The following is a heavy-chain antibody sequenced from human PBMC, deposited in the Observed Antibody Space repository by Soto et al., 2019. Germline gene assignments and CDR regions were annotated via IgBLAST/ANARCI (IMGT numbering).Heavy chain of an antibody. D-gene: IGHD1-26*01. Sequence: GSLRLSCAASGFTFSSYGMHWVRQAPGKGLEWVAVIWFDGSNKFYADSVKGRFTISRDNSKNTLYLQMNSLRAEDTAVYYCAKEPQGWELSNHFDYWGQGTLVTVSS. CDR2: IWFDGSNK. CDR3: AKEPQGWELSNHFDY. V-gene: IGHV3-33*06. CDR1: GFTFSSYG. J-gene: IGHJ4*02.